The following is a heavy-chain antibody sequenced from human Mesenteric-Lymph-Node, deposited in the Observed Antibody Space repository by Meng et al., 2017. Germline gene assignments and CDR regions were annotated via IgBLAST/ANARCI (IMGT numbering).Heavy chain of an antibody. CDR2: MNPNSGNT. V-gene: IGHV1-8*02. D-gene: IGHD6-13*01. CDR1: GYTFTSYD. J-gene: IGHJ6*02. CDR3: ATDLHRIAAAGTTLYYYYYGMDV. Sequence: ASVKVSCKASGYTFTSYDINWVRQATGQGLEWMGWMNPNSGNTGYAQKFQGRVTMTRDTSISTAYMELSRLRSDDTAVYYCATDLHRIAAAGTTLYYYYYGMDVWGQGTTVTVSS.